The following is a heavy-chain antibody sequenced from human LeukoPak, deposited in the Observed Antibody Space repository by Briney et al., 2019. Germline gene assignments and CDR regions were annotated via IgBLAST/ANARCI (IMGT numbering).Heavy chain of an antibody. V-gene: IGHV4-34*01. CDR3: ARGSRKNSSGYYQDY. D-gene: IGHD3-22*01. J-gene: IGHJ4*02. Sequence: SETLSLTCAVYGGSFSGYYWSWIRLPPGKGLECIGEINHSGSTNYNPSLKSRVTISVDTSKNQFSLKLSSVTAADTAVYYCARGSRKNSSGYYQDYWGQGTLVTVSS. CDR2: INHSGST. CDR1: GGSFSGYY.